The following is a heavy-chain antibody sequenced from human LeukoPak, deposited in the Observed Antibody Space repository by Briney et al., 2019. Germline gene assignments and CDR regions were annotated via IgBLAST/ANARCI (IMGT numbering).Heavy chain of an antibody. J-gene: IGHJ3*02. Sequence: GGSLRLSCAASGFTFSSYSMNCVRQAPGKGLEWVSSISSSSNFIYYADSVKGRFTISRDNAKNSLYLQMNSLRAEDTAVYYCARAISDYDASDIWGQGTMVTVSS. CDR1: GFTFSSYS. V-gene: IGHV3-21*01. D-gene: IGHD4-17*01. CDR3: ARAISDYDASDI. CDR2: ISSSSNFI.